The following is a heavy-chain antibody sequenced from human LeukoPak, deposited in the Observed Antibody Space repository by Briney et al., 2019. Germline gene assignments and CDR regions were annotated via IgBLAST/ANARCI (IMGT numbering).Heavy chain of an antibody. J-gene: IGHJ4*02. CDR2: ISAYNGNT. CDR3: ARQGITGTTVDY. V-gene: IGHV1-18*01. Sequence: GASVKVSCKASGYTFTSYGISWVRQAPGQGLEWMGWISAYNGNTNYAQKFQGRVTITADKSTSTAYMELSSLRSEDTAVYYCARQGITGTTVDYWGQGTLVTVSS. CDR1: GYTFTSYG. D-gene: IGHD1-20*01.